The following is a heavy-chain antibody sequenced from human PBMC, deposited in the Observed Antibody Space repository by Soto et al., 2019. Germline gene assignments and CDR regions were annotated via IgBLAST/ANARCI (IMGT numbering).Heavy chain of an antibody. CDR3: ASSRKDDYGDLRDLDY. CDR2: ISAYNGNT. V-gene: IGHV1-18*01. D-gene: IGHD4-17*01. CDR1: GGTFSSYA. Sequence: QVQLVQSGAEVKKPGSSVKVSCKASGGTFSSYAISWVRQAPGQGLEWMGGISAYNGNTNYAQKLQGRVTMTTDTSTSTAYMELRSLRSDDTAVYYCASSRKDDYGDLRDLDYWGQGTLVTVSS. J-gene: IGHJ4*02.